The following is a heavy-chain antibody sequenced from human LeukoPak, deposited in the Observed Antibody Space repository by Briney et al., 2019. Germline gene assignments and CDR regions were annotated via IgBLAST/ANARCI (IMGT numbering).Heavy chain of an antibody. CDR3: ARLLKGYSSSWPFDY. V-gene: IGHV3-48*01. CDR1: GFTFSSYS. CDR2: ISSSSSII. Sequence: GGSLRLSCAASGFTFSSYSMNWVRQAPGKGLEWVSYISSSSSIIYYADSVKGRFTISRDNSKNTLYLQMNSLRAEDTAVYYCARLLKGYSSSWPFDYWGQGTLVTVSS. J-gene: IGHJ4*02. D-gene: IGHD6-13*01.